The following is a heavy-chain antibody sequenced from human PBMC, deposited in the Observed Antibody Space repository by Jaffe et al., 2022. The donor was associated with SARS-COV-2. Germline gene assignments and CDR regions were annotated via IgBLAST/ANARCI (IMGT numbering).Heavy chain of an antibody. CDR3: AKDRSYDILTYYFDY. V-gene: IGHV3-30*18. Sequence: QVQLVESGGGVVQPGRSLRLSCAASGFTFSSYGMHWVRQAPGKGLEWVAVISYDGSNKYYADSVKGRFTISRDNSKNTLYLQMNSLRAEDTAVYYCAKDRSYDILTYYFDYWGQGTLVTVSS. D-gene: IGHD3-9*01. CDR1: GFTFSSYG. CDR2: ISYDGSNK. J-gene: IGHJ4*02.